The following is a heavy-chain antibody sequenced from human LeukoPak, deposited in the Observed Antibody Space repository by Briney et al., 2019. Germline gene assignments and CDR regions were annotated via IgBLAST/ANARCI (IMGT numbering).Heavy chain of an antibody. V-gene: IGHV1-18*01. J-gene: IGHJ4*02. CDR1: GYTFTSYG. D-gene: IGHD1-26*01. CDR2: MNAYNDNT. CDR3: VRDPSEVGAL. Sequence: ASVKVSCKASGYTFTSYGISWVRQAPGQGLEWMGWMNAYNDNTNYAQKFQGRVTMTTDTPTSTAYMELRNLRSDDTAVYYCVRDPSEVGALWGQGSLVTVSS.